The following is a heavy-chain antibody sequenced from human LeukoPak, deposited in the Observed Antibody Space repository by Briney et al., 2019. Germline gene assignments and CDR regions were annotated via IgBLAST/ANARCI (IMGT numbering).Heavy chain of an antibody. V-gene: IGHV5-51*01. CDR1: GYSFTSYW. J-gene: IGHJ4*02. D-gene: IGHD5-12*01. Sequence: GESLKISCKGSGYSFTSYWIGWVRQMPGKGLEWMGIIYPGDADTRYSPPFQGQVTISADTSINTAYLHWSSLKASDTAIYYCARHGYGYYFDYWGQGTLVTVSS. CDR3: ARHGYGYYFDY. CDR2: IYPGDADT.